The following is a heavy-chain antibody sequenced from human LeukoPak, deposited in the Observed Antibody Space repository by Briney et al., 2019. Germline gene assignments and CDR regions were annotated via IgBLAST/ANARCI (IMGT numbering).Heavy chain of an antibody. CDR2: IYYSGST. Sequence: SETLSLTXTVSGGSISSSSYYWGWIRQPPGKGLEWIGSIYYSGSTYYNPSLKSRVTISVDTSKNQFSLKLSSVTAADTAVYYCARHIRFLDYWGQGTLVTVSS. J-gene: IGHJ4*02. V-gene: IGHV4-39*01. D-gene: IGHD3-3*01. CDR3: ARHIRFLDY. CDR1: GGSISSSSYY.